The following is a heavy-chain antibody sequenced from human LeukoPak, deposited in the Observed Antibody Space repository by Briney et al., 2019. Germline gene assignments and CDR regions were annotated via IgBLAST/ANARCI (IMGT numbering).Heavy chain of an antibody. D-gene: IGHD5-12*01. CDR2: IWFDGNNK. Sequence: PGRSLRLSCAASGFTFSNYGMHWVRQAPGKGLEWVALIWFDGNNKYYADSVKGRFTISRDISKNTLYLQMNSLRAEDTAVYCCARDVVATIGYFDYWGQGTLVTVSS. CDR3: ARDVVATIGYFDY. J-gene: IGHJ4*02. CDR1: GFTFSNYG. V-gene: IGHV3-33*01.